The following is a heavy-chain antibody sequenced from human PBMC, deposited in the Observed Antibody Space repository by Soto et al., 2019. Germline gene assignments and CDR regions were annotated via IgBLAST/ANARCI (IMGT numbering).Heavy chain of an antibody. J-gene: IGHJ5*01. V-gene: IGHV4-61*08. Sequence: PSETLSLTCTVSGDSVTSGDYYWSWIRQPPGKGLEWIGYIYYSGNTNYSPSLKSRVAISLDTSHNQFSLKLSSVTAADTAVYFCAGITADTHMTYWFKLWPQGNL. CDR3: AGITADTHMTYWFKL. D-gene: IGHD5-18*01. CDR2: IYYSGNT. CDR1: GDSVTSGDYY.